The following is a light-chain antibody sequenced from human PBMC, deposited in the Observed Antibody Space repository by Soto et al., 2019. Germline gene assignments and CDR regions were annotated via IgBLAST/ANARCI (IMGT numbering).Light chain of an antibody. V-gene: IGKV3-11*01. CDR1: QSVGSY. J-gene: IGKJ5*01. Sequence: EIVLTQSPATLSLSPGERATLSCRASQSVGSYLVWYQQKPGQAPRLLIYDASNRATGIPARFSGSGSGTDFTLTISSLEPEDFAVYYWQQRSNWLTFGQGTRLEIK. CDR2: DAS. CDR3: QQRSNWLT.